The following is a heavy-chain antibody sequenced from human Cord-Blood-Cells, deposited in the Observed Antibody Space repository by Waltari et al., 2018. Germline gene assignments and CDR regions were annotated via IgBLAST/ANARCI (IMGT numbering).Heavy chain of an antibody. J-gene: IGHJ4*02. CDR3: AKDGYSSSFDY. D-gene: IGHD6-13*01. CDR1: GGTFSSYA. CDR2: ISYDGSNK. V-gene: IGHV3-30*04. Sequence: QVQLVQSGAEVKKPGSSVKVSCKASGGTFSSYAISWVRQAPGKGLEWVAVISYDGSNKYYADSVKGRFTISRDNSKNTLYLQMNSLRAEDTAVYYCAKDGYSSSFDYWGQGTLVTVSS.